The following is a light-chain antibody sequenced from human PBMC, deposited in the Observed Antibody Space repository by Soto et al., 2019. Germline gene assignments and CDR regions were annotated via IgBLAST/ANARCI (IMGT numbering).Light chain of an antibody. CDR3: CSYAGIHVV. J-gene: IGLJ2*01. CDR2: DVS. CDR1: SSDVGGYNY. V-gene: IGLV2-11*01. Sequence: QSALTQPRSVSGSPGQSVTISCTGTSSDVGGYNYVSWYQQYPGKAPKLMIYDVSGRPSGVPDRFSGSKSGNTASLTISGLQAEDEADYYCCSYAGIHVVFGGGTKLTVL.